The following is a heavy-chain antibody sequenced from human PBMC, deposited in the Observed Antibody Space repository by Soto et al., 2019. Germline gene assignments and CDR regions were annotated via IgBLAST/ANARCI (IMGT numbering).Heavy chain of an antibody. D-gene: IGHD2-21*02. CDR2: ITGLGGST. CDR3: AKGLLFYNYFDF. Sequence: VGSLRLSCAASGFTFSNHAMTWVRQAPGKGLEWVSVITGLGGSTYFLDSVKGRFTISRDDSKNMVYLQMNSLRAEDTAVYYCAKGLLFYNYFDFWGQGTLVTVSS. CDR1: GFTFSNHA. J-gene: IGHJ4*02. V-gene: IGHV3-23*01.